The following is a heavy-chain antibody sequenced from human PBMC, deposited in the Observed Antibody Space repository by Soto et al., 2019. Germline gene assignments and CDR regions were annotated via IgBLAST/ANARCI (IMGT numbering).Heavy chain of an antibody. CDR2: IWYDGSNK. Sequence: QVRLVESGGGVVQPGRSLRLSCAASGFTFSSYGMHWVRQAPGKGLEWVAVIWYDGSNKYYADSVKGRFTISRDNSKNTLYLQMNSLRAEDTAVYYCMAWFGERGNHDYWGQGTLVTVSS. CDR3: MAWFGERGNHDY. V-gene: IGHV3-33*01. D-gene: IGHD3-10*01. CDR1: GFTFSSYG. J-gene: IGHJ4*02.